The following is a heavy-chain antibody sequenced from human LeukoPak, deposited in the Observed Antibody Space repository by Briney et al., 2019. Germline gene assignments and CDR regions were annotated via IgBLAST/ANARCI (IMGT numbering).Heavy chain of an antibody. CDR2: MNPNSGNT. CDR3: ARGGSYDFWSGSNQHYFDY. D-gene: IGHD3-3*01. J-gene: IGHJ4*02. CDR1: GYTFTSYD. Sequence: GASVKVSCKASGYTFTSYDINWVRQATGQGLEWMGWMNPNSGNTGYAQKFQGRVTITRNTSISTAYMELSSLRSEDTAVYYCARGGSYDFWSGSNQHYFDYWGQGTLVTVSS. V-gene: IGHV1-8*03.